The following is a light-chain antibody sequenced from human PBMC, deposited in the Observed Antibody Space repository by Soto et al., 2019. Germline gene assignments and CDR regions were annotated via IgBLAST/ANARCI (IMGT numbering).Light chain of an antibody. CDR3: QQYNNWLT. V-gene: IGKV3-15*01. J-gene: IGKJ4*01. CDR2: GAS. Sequence: EIVMTQSPATLSVSPGERATPSCRSSQSVSSNLAWYQQKPGQAPRLLIYGASTRATGIPARFSGSGSGTEFTLTISSLQSEYVAVYYCQQYNNWLTFSGGTKVDIK. CDR1: QSVSSN.